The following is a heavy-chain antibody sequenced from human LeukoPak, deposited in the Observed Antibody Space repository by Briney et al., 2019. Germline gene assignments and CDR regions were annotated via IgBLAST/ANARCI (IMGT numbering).Heavy chain of an antibody. CDR3: ARDGICSSTSCYLFDY. Sequence: PGGSLRLSCAASGFTFSSYSMNWVRPAPGRGLEWVSSISSSSSYIYYAASVKGRFTISRDNAKNSLYLQINSLRAEDTAVYYCARDGICSSTSCYLFDYWGQGTLVTVSS. CDR2: ISSSSSYI. V-gene: IGHV3-21*01. D-gene: IGHD2-2*01. CDR1: GFTFSSYS. J-gene: IGHJ4*02.